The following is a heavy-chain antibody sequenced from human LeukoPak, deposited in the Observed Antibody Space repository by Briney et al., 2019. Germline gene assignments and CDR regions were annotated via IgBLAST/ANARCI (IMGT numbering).Heavy chain of an antibody. CDR1: GFTFSSYS. V-gene: IGHV3-21*01. CDR2: ISSSSSYI. J-gene: IGHJ4*02. D-gene: IGHD6-19*01. Sequence: KPGGSLRLSCAASGFTFSSYSMNWVRQAPGKGLEWVSSISSSSSYIYYADSVKGRFTISRDNAKNSLYLQMNSLRAEDTAVYYCARGYSSGWSYFDYWGQGTLVTVSS. CDR3: ARGYSSGWSYFDY.